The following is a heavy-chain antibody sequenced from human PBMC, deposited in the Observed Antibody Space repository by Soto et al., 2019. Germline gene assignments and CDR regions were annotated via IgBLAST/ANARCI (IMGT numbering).Heavy chain of an antibody. J-gene: IGHJ6*02. CDR1: GYTFTSYA. CDR2: INTNTGNP. V-gene: IGHV7-4-1*01. CDR3: ARDVIVATTERGYYYYGMDV. Sequence: ASVKVSCKASGYTFTSYAMNWVRQAPGQGLEWMGWINTNTGNPTYAQGFTGRFVFSLDTSVSTAYLQICSLKAGDTAVYYCARDVIVATTERGYYYYGMDVWGQGTTVTVSS. D-gene: IGHD5-12*01.